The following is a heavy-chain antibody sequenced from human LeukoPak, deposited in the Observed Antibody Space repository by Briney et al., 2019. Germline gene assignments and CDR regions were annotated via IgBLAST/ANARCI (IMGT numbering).Heavy chain of an antibody. J-gene: IGHJ4*02. D-gene: IGHD1-26*01. Sequence: PSETLSLTCTVSGASVSGDPYYWGWIRQPPGKGLEWIGNIYYRGSTYYNASLQSRVTISIETSKNQFSLRLNSVTAADTAMYYCAKSGGYGLIDYWGQGTLVTVSS. V-gene: IGHV4-39*01. CDR3: AKSGGYGLIDY. CDR2: IYYRGST. CDR1: GASVSGDPYY.